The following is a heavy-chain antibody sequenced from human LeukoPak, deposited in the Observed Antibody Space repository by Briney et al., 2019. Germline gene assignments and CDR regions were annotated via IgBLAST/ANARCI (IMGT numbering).Heavy chain of an antibody. V-gene: IGHV1-46*01. D-gene: IGHD3-22*01. Sequence: ASGKVSFKASGYTFTIYYMHWVRQAPGQGLEWMGIINPSGGSTSYAQKFQGRVTMTRDTSTSTVYMELSSLRSEDTAVYYCARDKRSAGDYYDSSGPWYAFDIWGQGTMVTVSS. J-gene: IGHJ3*02. CDR3: ARDKRSAGDYYDSSGPWYAFDI. CDR1: GYTFTIYY. CDR2: INPSGGST.